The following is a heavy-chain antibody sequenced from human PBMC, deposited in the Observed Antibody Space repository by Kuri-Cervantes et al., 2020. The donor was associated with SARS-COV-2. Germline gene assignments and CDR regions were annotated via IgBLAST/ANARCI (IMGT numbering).Heavy chain of an antibody. J-gene: IGHJ4*02. CDR1: GFIFSDYY. V-gene: IGHV3-11*01. D-gene: IGHD6-13*01. Sequence: GESLKISCAASGFIFSDYYMSWIRQAPGKGLEWVSYISSSGSTIYYADSVKGRFTISRDNAKNSLYLQMNSLRAEDTAVYYCASFYSSSWYVFDYWGQGTLVTVSS. CDR3: ASFYSSSWYVFDY. CDR2: ISSSGSTI.